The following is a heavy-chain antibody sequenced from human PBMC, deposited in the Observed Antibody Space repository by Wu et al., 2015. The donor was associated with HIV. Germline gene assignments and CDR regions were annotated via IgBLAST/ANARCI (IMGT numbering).Heavy chain of an antibody. CDR2: ISPNSGGT. CDR3: ARVATQLWLGSEYYYMDV. V-gene: IGHV1-2*06. Sequence: QVQLVQSGAEVKKPGASVKVSCKASGYTFNGFYMHWVRQAPGQGLEWMGRISPNSGGTNYAEKFQGRVTMTSDTSISTAYMELSRLRSDDTAVYYCARVATQLWLGSEYYYMDVWGKGPRSSSL. J-gene: IGHJ6*03. CDR1: GYTFNGFY. D-gene: IGHD5-18*01.